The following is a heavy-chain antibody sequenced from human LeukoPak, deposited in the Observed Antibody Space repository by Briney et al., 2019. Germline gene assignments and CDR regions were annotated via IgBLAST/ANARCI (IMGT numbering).Heavy chain of an antibody. D-gene: IGHD5-24*01. CDR1: GGTFSSYA. V-gene: IGHV1-69*05. CDR3: ARDELLRWLPDP. Sequence: VASVKVSCKASGGTFSSYAISWVRQAPGQGLEWMGGIIPIFGTANYAQKLQGRVTMTTDTSTSTAYMELRSLRSDDTAVYYCARDELLRWLPDPWGQGTLVTVSS. CDR2: IIPIFGTA. J-gene: IGHJ5*02.